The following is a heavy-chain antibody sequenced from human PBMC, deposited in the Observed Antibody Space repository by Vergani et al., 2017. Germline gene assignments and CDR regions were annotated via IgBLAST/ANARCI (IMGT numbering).Heavy chain of an antibody. CDR1: GGSITSSSYY. V-gene: IGHV4-39*01. CDR3: ARTESFILRYFHWAL. CDR2: IYHSGGA. D-gene: IGHD3-9*01. J-gene: IGHJ1*01. Sequence: QLHLQESGPGLVKPSETLSLTCTVSGGSITSSSYYWGWIRQPPGKGLEWIGNIYHSGGAYYNPSLKGRVTISFDTSKNQFSLEVTSVTAADTAIYFCARTESFILRYFHWALWGQGTLVTVSS.